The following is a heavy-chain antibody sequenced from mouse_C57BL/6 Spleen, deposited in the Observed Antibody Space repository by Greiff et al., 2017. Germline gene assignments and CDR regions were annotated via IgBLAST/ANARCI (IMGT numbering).Heavy chain of an antibody. V-gene: IGHV5-4*01. CDR3: AREVYEGYFDY. D-gene: IGHD2-3*01. CDR2: ISDGGSYT. Sequence: EVMLVESGGGLVKPGGSLKLSCAASGFTFSSYAMSWVRQTPEKRLEWVATISDGGSYTYYPDNVKGRFTISRDNAKNNLYLQMSHLKSEDTAMYYCAREVYEGYFDYWGQGTTLTVSS. J-gene: IGHJ2*01. CDR1: GFTFSSYA.